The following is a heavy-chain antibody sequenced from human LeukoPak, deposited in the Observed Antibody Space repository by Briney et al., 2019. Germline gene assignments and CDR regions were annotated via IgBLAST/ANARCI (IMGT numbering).Heavy chain of an antibody. CDR1: GFTFSSYS. V-gene: IGHV3-21*01. CDR3: ARWTVAGTGYDNRKFDY. Sequence: GGSLRLSCAASGFTFSSYSMNWVRQAPGKGLEWVSSISSSSSYIYYADSVKGRFTISRDNAKNSLYLQMNSLRAEDTAVYYCARWTVAGTGYDNRKFDYWGQGTLVTVSS. J-gene: IGHJ4*02. CDR2: ISSSSSYI. D-gene: IGHD6-19*01.